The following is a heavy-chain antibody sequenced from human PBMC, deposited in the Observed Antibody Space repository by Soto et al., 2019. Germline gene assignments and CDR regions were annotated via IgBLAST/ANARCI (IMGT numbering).Heavy chain of an antibody. Sequence: QVQLVESGGGVVQPGRSLRLSCAASGFTFNIYGVHWVRQAPGKGLEWVAVISYDGTNKYYADSVKGRFTISRDNSKNTLYLQMNSLRAEDTAVYYCAKDLSAYYDFWSGYYSTDYWGQGTLVTVSS. D-gene: IGHD3-3*01. CDR1: GFTFNIYG. CDR2: ISYDGTNK. V-gene: IGHV3-30*18. J-gene: IGHJ4*02. CDR3: AKDLSAYYDFWSGYYSTDY.